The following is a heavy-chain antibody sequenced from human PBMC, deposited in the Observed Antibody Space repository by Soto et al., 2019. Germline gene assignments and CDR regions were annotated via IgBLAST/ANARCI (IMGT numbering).Heavy chain of an antibody. V-gene: IGHV3-23*01. D-gene: IGHD6-19*01. CDR3: AKVGSSAWYHNSYFDS. Sequence: GGSLRLSCAASGFTFSSYAMTWVRQAPGKGLEWASVISSSGGSTYSADSVKGRFTISRDNSKNTLYLQMNSLRAEDTAVYYCAKVGSSAWYHNSYFDSWGQGTLVTVSS. J-gene: IGHJ4*02. CDR1: GFTFSSYA. CDR2: ISSSGGST.